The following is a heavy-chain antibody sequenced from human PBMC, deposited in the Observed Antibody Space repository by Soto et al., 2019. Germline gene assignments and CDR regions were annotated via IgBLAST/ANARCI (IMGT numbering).Heavy chain of an antibody. V-gene: IGHV1-69*13. CDR2: IIPIFGTA. Sequence: SVKVSCKASGGTFRSYAISWVRQAPGQGLEWMRGIIPIFGTANYAQKFQGRVTITADESTSTAYMELSSLRSEDTAVYYCARARSNYDYYYYGMDVWGQGTTVTVSS. J-gene: IGHJ6*02. CDR1: GGTFRSYA. CDR3: ARARSNYDYYYYGMDV. D-gene: IGHD4-4*01.